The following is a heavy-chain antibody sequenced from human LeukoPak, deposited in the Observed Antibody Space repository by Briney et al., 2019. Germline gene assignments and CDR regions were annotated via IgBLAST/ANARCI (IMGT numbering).Heavy chain of an antibody. J-gene: IGHJ5*02. CDR2: ISGSGGST. CDR1: GFTVSSNE. D-gene: IGHD3-9*01. CDR3: AKVRVNRFPYYDILTGYYRNWFDP. Sequence: PGGSLRLSCAASGFTVSSNEMSWVRQAPGKGLEWVSAISGSGGSTYYADSVKGRFTISRDNSKNTLYLQMNSLRAEDTAVYYCAKVRVNRFPYYDILTGYYRNWFDPWGQGTLVTVSS. V-gene: IGHV3-23*01.